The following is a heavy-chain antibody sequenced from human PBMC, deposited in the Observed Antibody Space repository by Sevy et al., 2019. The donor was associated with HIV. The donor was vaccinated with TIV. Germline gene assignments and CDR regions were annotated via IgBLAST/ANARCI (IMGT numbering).Heavy chain of an antibody. J-gene: IGHJ5*02. D-gene: IGHD3-22*01. CDR1: GFTFSSYA. CDR3: ATRPTMIVVVIPA. V-gene: IGHV3-23*01. CDR2: ISGSGGST. Sequence: GGSLRLSCAASGFTFSSYAMSWVRQAPGKGLEWVSAISGSGGSTYYAHSVKGRFTISRDNSKNTLYLQMNSLRAEDTAVYYCATRPTMIVVVIPAWGQGTLVTVSS.